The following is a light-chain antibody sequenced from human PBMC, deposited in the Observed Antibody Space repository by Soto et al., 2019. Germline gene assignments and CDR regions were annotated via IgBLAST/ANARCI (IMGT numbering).Light chain of an antibody. Sequence: DIQITQSPSTLSASVGDRVTITWRASQSISSWLAWYQQKPGKVPKLLIYAASTLQSGVPSRFSGSGSGTDFTLTISSLQPEDVATYYCQKYNSAPLTFGGGTKVDIK. CDR2: AAS. CDR3: QKYNSAPLT. V-gene: IGKV1-27*01. CDR1: QSISSW. J-gene: IGKJ4*01.